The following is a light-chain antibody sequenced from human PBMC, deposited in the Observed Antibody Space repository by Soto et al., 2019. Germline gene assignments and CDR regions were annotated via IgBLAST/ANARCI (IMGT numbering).Light chain of an antibody. CDR1: ELGGKF. CDR3: QAWDSSSAI. J-gene: IGLJ2*01. CDR2: EDK. Sequence: SYELTQPPSVSVSPGQTATITCSGDELGGKFVSWYQQRPGQSPVLVLFEDKRRPSGIPERFSGSNSGNTATLTISGTQPMDEGDYYCQAWDSSSAIFGGGTKLTVL. V-gene: IGLV3-1*01.